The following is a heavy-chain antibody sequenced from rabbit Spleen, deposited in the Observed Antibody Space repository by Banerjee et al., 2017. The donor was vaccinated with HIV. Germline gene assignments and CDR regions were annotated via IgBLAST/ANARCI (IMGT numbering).Heavy chain of an antibody. Sequence: QSLEESGGNLVKPGASLTLTCTASGFSFSNGYVMCWVRQAPGKGLEWIACIAAGSGGTTYYASWAKGRFTISKTSSTTVTLQMTSLTAADTATYFCARDTGSSFSSYGMDLWGQGTLVTVS. J-gene: IGHJ6*01. CDR2: IAAGSGGTT. CDR3: ARDTGSSFSSYGMDL. D-gene: IGHD8-1*01. CDR1: GFSFSNGYV. V-gene: IGHV1S40*01.